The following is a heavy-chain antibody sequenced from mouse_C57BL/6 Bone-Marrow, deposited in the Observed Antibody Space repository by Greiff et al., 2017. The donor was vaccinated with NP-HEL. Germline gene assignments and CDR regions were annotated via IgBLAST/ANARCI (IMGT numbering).Heavy chain of an antibody. CDR3: ARHYYSNYFDY. CDR2: ISSGGSYT. Sequence: EVQLVESGGDLVKPGGSLKLSCAASGFTFSSYGMSWVRQTPDKRLEWVATISSGGSYTYYPDSVKGRFTISRDNAKNTLYLQMSSLKSADTAMYYCARHYYSNYFDYWGQGTTLTVSS. D-gene: IGHD2-5*01. CDR1: GFTFSSYG. V-gene: IGHV5-6*01. J-gene: IGHJ2*01.